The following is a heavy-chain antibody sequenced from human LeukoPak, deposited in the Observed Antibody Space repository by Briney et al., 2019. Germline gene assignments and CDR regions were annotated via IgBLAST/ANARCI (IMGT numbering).Heavy chain of an antibody. J-gene: IGHJ4*02. V-gene: IGHV3-9*01. D-gene: IGHD2-15*01. Sequence: PGGSLRLSCAVSGFTFDDYAMHWVRQAPGKGLEWVSGISWNSGSIGYADSVKGRFTISRDNAKNSLYLQMNSLRAEDTALYYCVKDRAWGSVVVVAAFGYWGQGTLVTVSS. CDR3: VKDRAWGSVVVVAAFGY. CDR1: GFTFDDYA. CDR2: ISWNSGSI.